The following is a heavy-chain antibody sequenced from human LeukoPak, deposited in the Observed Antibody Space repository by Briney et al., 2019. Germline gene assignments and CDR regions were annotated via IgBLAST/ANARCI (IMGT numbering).Heavy chain of an antibody. CDR2: INPNSGDT. D-gene: IGHD1-26*01. CDR3: ARGGRWELPRPYAFDI. CDR1: GYTFTAYY. V-gene: IGHV1-2*02. Sequence: ASVKVSCKASGYTFTAYYVHWVRQAPGQGLEWMGWINPNSGDTHFVQKFQGRVTMTRDTSISTAYMDLSSLRSDDTAVYYCARGGRWELPRPYAFDIWGQGTMVTVSS. J-gene: IGHJ3*02.